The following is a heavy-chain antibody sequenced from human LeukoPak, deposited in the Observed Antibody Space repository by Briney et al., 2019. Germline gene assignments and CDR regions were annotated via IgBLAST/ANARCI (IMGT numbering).Heavy chain of an antibody. D-gene: IGHD3-10*01. V-gene: IGHV3-33*06. CDR2: IWYDRGKK. J-gene: IGHJ4*02. CDR1: GFRFSDHG. Sequence: PGGSLRLSCAASGFRFSDHGMHWVRQAPGKGLEWVAVIWYDRGKKFYADSVEGRFIISSDNSKNTLFLQMNSLRDEDTAVYYCAKGDNYKPLYFDNWGQGSLVIVSA. CDR3: AKGDNYKPLYFDN.